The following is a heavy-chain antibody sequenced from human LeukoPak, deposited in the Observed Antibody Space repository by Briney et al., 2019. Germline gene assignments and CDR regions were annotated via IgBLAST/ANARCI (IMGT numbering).Heavy chain of an antibody. CDR2: IIPILGIA. CDR3: LRYRSGSYLSDP. D-gene: IGHD3-10*01. V-gene: IGHV1-69*04. CDR1: GGTFSSYA. J-gene: IGHJ5*02. Sequence: SVKVSCKASGGTFSSYAISWVRQAPGQALEWMGRIIPILGIANYAQKFQGRVTITADKSTSTAYMELSSLRSEDTAVYYCLRYRSGSYLSDPWGQGTLVTVSS.